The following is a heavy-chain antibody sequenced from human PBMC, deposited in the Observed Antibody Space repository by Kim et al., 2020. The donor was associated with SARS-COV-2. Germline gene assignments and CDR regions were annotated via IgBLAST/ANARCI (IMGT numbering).Heavy chain of an antibody. D-gene: IGHD3-9*01. Sequence: GGSLRLSCVGSGFIFHESWMAWVRQVPGKGLDVVAYISEDGSRKSYVDSVEGRFFISRDNAKKTLFLQMNSLRIEDTALYYCGRSMTGIYWGQGDQVIVSS. CDR2: ISEDGSRK. V-gene: IGHV3-7*01. CDR3: GRSMTGIY. J-gene: IGHJ4*02. CDR1: GFIFHESW.